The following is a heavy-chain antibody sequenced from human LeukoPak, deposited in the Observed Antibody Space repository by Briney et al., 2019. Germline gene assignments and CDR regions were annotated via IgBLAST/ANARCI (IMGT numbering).Heavy chain of an antibody. CDR1: GFTFSSYW. J-gene: IGHJ4*02. CDR3: ARDRYDGYFDY. Sequence: GGSLRLSCAASGFTFSSYWMSWVRQVPGKGLYWVSGINWDGGSTGYGDSVKGRFTISRDNAKNSLYVQMNSLRAEDTALYYCARDRYDGYFDYWGQGTLVTVSS. D-gene: IGHD1-1*01. V-gene: IGHV3-20*04. CDR2: INWDGGST.